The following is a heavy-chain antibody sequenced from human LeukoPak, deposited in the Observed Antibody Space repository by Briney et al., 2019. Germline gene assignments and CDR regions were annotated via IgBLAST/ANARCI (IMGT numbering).Heavy chain of an antibody. CDR1: GFTFSSYS. J-gene: IGHJ4*02. CDR2: ISSSGSTI. V-gene: IGHV3-48*04. Sequence: GGSLRLSCAASGFTFSSYSMNWVRQAPGKGLEWVSYISSSGSTIYYADSVKGRFTISRDNAKNSLYLQMNSLRAEDTAVYYCARAAGPLVAGYFDYWGQGTLVTVSS. CDR3: ARAAGPLVAGYFDY. D-gene: IGHD6-19*01.